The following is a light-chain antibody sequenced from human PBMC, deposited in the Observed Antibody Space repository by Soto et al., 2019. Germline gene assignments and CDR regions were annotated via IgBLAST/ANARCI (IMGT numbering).Light chain of an antibody. V-gene: IGKV1-39*01. CDR3: QQSYSTPT. Sequence: DNHMTQSPSTLPGSVADKVTITVRASQTISSWLAWYQQKPGKAPKLLIYAASSLQSGVPSRFSGSGSGTDFTLTISSLQPEDFATYYCQQSYSTPTFGQGTRLEIK. J-gene: IGKJ5*01. CDR2: AAS. CDR1: QTISSW.